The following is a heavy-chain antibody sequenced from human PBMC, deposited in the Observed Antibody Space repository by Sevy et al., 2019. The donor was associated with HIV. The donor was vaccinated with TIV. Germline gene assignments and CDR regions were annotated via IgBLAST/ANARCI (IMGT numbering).Heavy chain of an antibody. V-gene: IGHV3-43*01. CDR1: GFTFDDYT. CDR2: ISWHGGST. Sequence: GGSLRLSCAASGFTFDDYTMHWVRQAPGKGLEWVSLISWHGGSTYYADSVKGRFTISRDNSKNSLYLQMNSLRTEDSALYYCAKDSIAALDNYYYGMDVWGEGTTVTVSS. CDR3: AKDSIAALDNYYYGMDV. J-gene: IGHJ6*04. D-gene: IGHD6-6*01.